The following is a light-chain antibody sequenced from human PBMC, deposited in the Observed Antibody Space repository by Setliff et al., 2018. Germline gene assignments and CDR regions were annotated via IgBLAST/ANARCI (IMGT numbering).Light chain of an antibody. CDR3: SSYTSSSTLYV. CDR2: EVS. J-gene: IGLJ1*01. Sequence: QSVLAQPASVSGSPGQSITISCTGTSSDVGGYNYVSWYQQHPGKAPKLMIYEVSNRPSGVSNRFSGSKPGNTASLTISGLQAEDEADYFCSSYTSSSTLYVFGTGTKVT. V-gene: IGLV2-14*01. CDR1: SSDVGGYNY.